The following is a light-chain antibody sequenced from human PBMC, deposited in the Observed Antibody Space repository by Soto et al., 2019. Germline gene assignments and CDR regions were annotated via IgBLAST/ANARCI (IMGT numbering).Light chain of an antibody. CDR1: QSISSY. J-gene: IGKJ1*01. CDR2: AAS. V-gene: IGKV1-39*01. Sequence: DIQMTQSPSSLSASVGDRVTITCRARQSISSYLNWYQQKPGKAPKLLIYAASSLQSGVTSRFSGSGSRTDFTLTISSLQPEDFATYYCQQSYSTPWTFGQGTKVEIK. CDR3: QQSYSTPWT.